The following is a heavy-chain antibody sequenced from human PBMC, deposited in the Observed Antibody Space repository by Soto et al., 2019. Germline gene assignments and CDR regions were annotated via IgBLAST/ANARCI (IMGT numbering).Heavy chain of an antibody. J-gene: IGHJ4*02. CDR3: ARAVYSSSWYDY. Sequence: PSDTLSLTCTVSGGSISIYYWSWIRQPPGKGLEWIGYIYYSGSTNYNPSLKSRVTISVDTSKNQFSLKLSSVTAADTAVYYCARAVYSSSWYDYWGQGTLVTVSS. CDR1: GGSISIYY. V-gene: IGHV4-59*01. D-gene: IGHD6-13*01. CDR2: IYYSGST.